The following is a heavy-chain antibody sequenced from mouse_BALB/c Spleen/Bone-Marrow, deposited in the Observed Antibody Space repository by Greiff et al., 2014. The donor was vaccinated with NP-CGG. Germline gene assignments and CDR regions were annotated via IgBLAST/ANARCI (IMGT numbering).Heavy chain of an antibody. D-gene: IGHD4-1*01. CDR1: GFSLTGYG. Sequence: VKLVESGPGLVAPSQSLSITCTVSGFSLTGYGVNWVRQPPGKGLEWLGIIWDDGSTDYNSALKSRLSISKDNSKSQVFLKMNSLQTADTARYYCARAPNWDGGAWFAYWGQGTLVTVSA. CDR2: IWDDGST. J-gene: IGHJ3*01. CDR3: ARAPNWDGGAWFAY. V-gene: IGHV2-6-7*01.